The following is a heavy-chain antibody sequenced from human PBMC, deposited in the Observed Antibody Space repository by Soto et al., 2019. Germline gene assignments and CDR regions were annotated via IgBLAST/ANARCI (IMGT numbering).Heavy chain of an antibody. J-gene: IGHJ4*02. V-gene: IGHV3-23*01. D-gene: IGHD3-22*01. CDR3: AREGYYYDSSGYHNSIPHDY. Sequence: HPGGSLRLSCAASGFTFSSYAMSWVRQAPGKGLEWVSAISGSGGSTYYADSVKGRFTISRDNSKNTLYLQMNSLRAEDTAVYYCAREGYYYDSSGYHNSIPHDYWGQGTLVTVS. CDR2: ISGSGGST. CDR1: GFTFSSYA.